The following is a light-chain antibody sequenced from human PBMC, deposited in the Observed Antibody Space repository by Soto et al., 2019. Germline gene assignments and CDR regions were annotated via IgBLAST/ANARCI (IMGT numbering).Light chain of an antibody. CDR2: AAS. V-gene: IGKV1-39*01. J-gene: IGKJ5*01. Sequence: DIQMTQSPSSLSASVGDRVTITCRASESIARHLNWYQQKPGKAPKLLIYAASSLQNGVPSRFRGGGSGTDFTLTISNLHPEDFATYYCQQTYSTLSITFGQGTRLAIK. CDR1: ESIARH. CDR3: QQTYSTLSIT.